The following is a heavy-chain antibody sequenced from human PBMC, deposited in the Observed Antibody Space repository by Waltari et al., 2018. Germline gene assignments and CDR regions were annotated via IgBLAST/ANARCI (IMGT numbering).Heavy chain of an antibody. CDR1: GGSFRGYY. D-gene: IGHD2-8*02. Sequence: QVQLQQWGAGLLQPSETLSLTCAVYGGSFRGYYWGWVRQPPGKGLEWIGEINHNGNINRNPSLRSRVTMLVDTSKRQLSLKINSVTAADTAVYYCVRLEDCTGPGGNCYSGDSFAMDVWGQGTTVTVSS. V-gene: IGHV4-34*02. CDR3: VRLEDCTGPGGNCYSGDSFAMDV. CDR2: INHNGNI. J-gene: IGHJ6*02.